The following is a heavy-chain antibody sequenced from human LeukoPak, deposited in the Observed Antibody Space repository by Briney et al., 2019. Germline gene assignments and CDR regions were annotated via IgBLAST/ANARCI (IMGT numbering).Heavy chain of an antibody. D-gene: IGHD3-9*01. CDR3: ARGQELTGYTSDY. J-gene: IGHJ4*02. CDR2: IYYSGTT. CDR1: GGSISVSSYY. V-gene: IGHV4-39*07. Sequence: PSETLSLTCTVSGGSISVSSYYWGWIRQPPGKGLEWIGSIYYSGTTYHNPSLKSRVTVSVDTSKNQFSLKLSSVTAADTAVYYCARGQELTGYTSDYWGQGTLVTVSS.